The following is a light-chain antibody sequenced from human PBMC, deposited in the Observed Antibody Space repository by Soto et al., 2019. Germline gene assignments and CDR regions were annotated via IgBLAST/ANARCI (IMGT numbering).Light chain of an antibody. CDR1: QSLSNNIY. V-gene: IGKV3-11*01. Sequence: EIVLTQSPVTLSLSPGERATLSCRASQSLSNNIYLAWYQHKPVQAPILLIYGASNRATGIPARFSGSGSGTDFTLTISSLEPEDFALYYCQQRDKWPITFGQGTRLEI. CDR2: GAS. CDR3: QQRDKWPIT. J-gene: IGKJ5*01.